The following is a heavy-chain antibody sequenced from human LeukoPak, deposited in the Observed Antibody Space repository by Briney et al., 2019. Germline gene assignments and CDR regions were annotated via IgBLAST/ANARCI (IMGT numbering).Heavy chain of an antibody. CDR3: ARESYSVRFDY. CDR2: ISSGGTII. J-gene: IGHJ4*02. V-gene: IGHV3-48*04. D-gene: IGHD2-21*01. Sequence: GSLRLSCAASGITFSDYSMNWVRQAPGKGLEWVSFISSGGTIIYYTDSVKGRFTISRDNAKNSLYLQMNSLRAEDTAVYYCARESYSVRFDYWGQGTLVTVSS. CDR1: GITFSDYS.